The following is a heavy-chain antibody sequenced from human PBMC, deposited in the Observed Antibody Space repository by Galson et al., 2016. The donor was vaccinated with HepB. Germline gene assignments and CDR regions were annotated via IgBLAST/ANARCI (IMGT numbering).Heavy chain of an antibody. J-gene: IGHJ6*02. D-gene: IGHD2-21*02. V-gene: IGHV1-18*01. CDR3: ARGAFCTISDCSVQHSYCNKGMDC. CDR1: GYTFSAYG. Sequence: SVKVSCKASGYTFSAYGINWVRQAPGQGPEWMGWISVANGNDVYAQSLQGGVTMTTDTSTNTAYMELRSLTSDDTAVYFCARGAFCTISDCSVQHSYCNKGMDCWCQGTTVIVTS. CDR2: ISVANGND.